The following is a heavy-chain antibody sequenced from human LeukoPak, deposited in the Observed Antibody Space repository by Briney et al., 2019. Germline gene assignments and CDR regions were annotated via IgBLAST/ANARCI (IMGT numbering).Heavy chain of an antibody. CDR2: IITVGGSI. V-gene: IGHV3-74*01. D-gene: IGHD2-15*01. J-gene: IGHJ6*02. Sequence: GGSMRLSCAASEVRFGSFWMYCVRQVPGKGLLRGSTIITVGGSIYYADSVKGPFTISRDNAEHTLYLQMNNLRVDDTAVYYCARGGVVAATKSFFYYYGLDVWGQGNAVTVSS. CDR3: ARGGVVAATKSFFYYYGLDV. CDR1: EVRFGSFW.